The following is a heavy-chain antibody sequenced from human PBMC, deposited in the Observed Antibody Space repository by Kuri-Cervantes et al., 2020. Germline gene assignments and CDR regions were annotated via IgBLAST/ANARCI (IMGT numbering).Heavy chain of an antibody. V-gene: IGHV4-59*12. CDR2: ISYSGTT. J-gene: IGHJ4*02. CDR3: AREVRGVISQIDY. D-gene: IGHD3-10*01. Sequence: ESLKISCTVSGDSINSYYWNWIRQPPGKGLEWIGYISYSGTTNYNPSLKSRVTISVDTSKNQFSLKLSSVTAADTAVYYCAREVRGVISQIDYWGQGTLVTVSS. CDR1: GDSINSYY.